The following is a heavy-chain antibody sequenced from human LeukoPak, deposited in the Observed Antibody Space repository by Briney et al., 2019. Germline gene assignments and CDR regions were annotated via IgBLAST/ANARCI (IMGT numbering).Heavy chain of an antibody. CDR2: IYPRDGST. J-gene: IGHJ4*02. CDR3: ARDQEGFDY. Sequence: ASVKVSCKASGYTFTNNYLHWVRQAPGQGLEWMGMIYPRDGSTSYAQNFQGRVTVTRDASTTTVHMELRGLRSEDTAVYYCARDQEGFDYWGQGTVVTVSS. V-gene: IGHV1-46*01. CDR1: GYTFTNNY.